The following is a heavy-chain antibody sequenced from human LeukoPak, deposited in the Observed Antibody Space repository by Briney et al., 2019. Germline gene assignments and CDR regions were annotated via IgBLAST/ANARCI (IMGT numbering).Heavy chain of an antibody. J-gene: IGHJ4*02. CDR3: ARLCSGGSCYSNS. CDR2: IYYSGST. CDR1: GGSISSSSYY. D-gene: IGHD2-15*01. Sequence: PSETLSLTCTVSGGSISSSSYYWGWIRQPPGKGLEWIGSIYYSGSTYYNPSLKSRVTISVDTPKNQFSLKLSSVTAADTAVYYCARLCSGGSCYSNSWGQGTLVTVSS. V-gene: IGHV4-39*01.